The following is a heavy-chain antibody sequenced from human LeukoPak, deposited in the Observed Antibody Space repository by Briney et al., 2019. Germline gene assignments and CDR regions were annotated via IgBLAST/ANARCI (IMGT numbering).Heavy chain of an antibody. CDR3: ARGLNSRWLQLYYFDC. Sequence: PSETLSLTCTVSGGSISSYYWSWIRQPPGKGLEWIGSIYYSGSTYYNPSLKSRVTISVDTSKNQFSLKLSSVTAADTAVYYCARGLNSRWLQLYYFDCWGQGTLVTVSS. V-gene: IGHV4-59*12. CDR2: IYYSGST. CDR1: GGSISSYY. J-gene: IGHJ4*02. D-gene: IGHD5-24*01.